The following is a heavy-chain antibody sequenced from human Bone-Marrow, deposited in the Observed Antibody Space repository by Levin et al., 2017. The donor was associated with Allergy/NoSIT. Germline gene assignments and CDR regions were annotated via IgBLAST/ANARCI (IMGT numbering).Heavy chain of an antibody. CDR1: GFTFSSYW. CDR3: ANGQGHGLDY. CDR2: INSEGSST. J-gene: IGHJ4*02. Sequence: SCAASGFTFSSYWMHWVRQAPGKGLVWVSRINSEGSSTSYADSVKGRFTISRDNAKNTLYLQMNSLRAEDTAVYYCANGQGHGLDYWGQGTLVTVSS. V-gene: IGHV3-74*01.